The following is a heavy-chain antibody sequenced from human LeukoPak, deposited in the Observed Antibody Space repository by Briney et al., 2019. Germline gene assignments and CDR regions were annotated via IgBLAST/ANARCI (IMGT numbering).Heavy chain of an antibody. J-gene: IGHJ4*02. CDR3: ANELVRITIVRGVMEDY. Sequence: GGSLRLSCAASGFTFSSYAMSWVRQAPGNGLEWVSAISGSGGSTYYADSVKGRFTISRDNSKNTLYLQMNSLRAEDTAVYYCANELVRITIVRGVMEDYWGQGTLVTVSS. V-gene: IGHV3-23*01. CDR1: GFTFSSYA. D-gene: IGHD3-10*01. CDR2: ISGSGGST.